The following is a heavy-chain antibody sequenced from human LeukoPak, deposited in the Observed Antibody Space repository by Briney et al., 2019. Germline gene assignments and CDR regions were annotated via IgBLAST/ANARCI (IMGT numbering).Heavy chain of an antibody. Sequence: GASVTVSCKASGYTFTVYYMHWVRQAPGQGLEWMGWINPNSGGTNYAQKFQGRVTMTRDTSISTAYMELSRLRSDDTAVYYCARRVKGGPGDYWGQGTLVTVSS. V-gene: IGHV1-2*02. CDR2: INPNSGGT. CDR3: ARRVKGGPGDY. CDR1: GYTFTVYY. D-gene: IGHD3-16*01. J-gene: IGHJ4*02.